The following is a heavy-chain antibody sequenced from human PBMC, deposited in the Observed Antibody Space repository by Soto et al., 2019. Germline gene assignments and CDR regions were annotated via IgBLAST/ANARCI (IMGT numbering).Heavy chain of an antibody. D-gene: IGHD2-2*01. CDR3: ARPLCSSTRCGPYFFDS. Sequence: ASVKVSCKASGYTSTSNDINWEQQTPGQGPEWMGWMNPNNGKTGFAQKFQGRITMTRNTSISTAYMELSSLRSDDTAVYFCARPLCSSTRCGPYFFDSWGQGSLVTVSS. CDR1: GYTSTSND. CDR2: MNPNNGKT. V-gene: IGHV1-8*01. J-gene: IGHJ4*02.